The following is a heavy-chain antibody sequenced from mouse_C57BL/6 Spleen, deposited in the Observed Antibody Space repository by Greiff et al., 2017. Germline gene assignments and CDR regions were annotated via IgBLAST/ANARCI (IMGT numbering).Heavy chain of an antibody. D-gene: IGHD3-3*01. CDR2: IDPSDSET. Sequence: VQLQQPGAELVRPGSSVKLSCKASGYTFTSYWMHWVKQRPIQGLEWIGNIDPSDSETHYNQKFKDKATLTVDKSSSTAYMQLSSLTSEDSAVYYCARGGRPYAMDYWGQGTSVTVSS. V-gene: IGHV1-52*01. CDR1: GYTFTSYW. J-gene: IGHJ4*01. CDR3: ARGGRPYAMDY.